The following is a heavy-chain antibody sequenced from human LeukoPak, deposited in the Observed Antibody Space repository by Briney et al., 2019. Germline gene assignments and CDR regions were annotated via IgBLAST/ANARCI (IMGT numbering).Heavy chain of an antibody. J-gene: IGHJ4*02. CDR3: ARETGESFDY. CDR2: ISSSSSDI. CDR1: GSTFSTHS. Sequence: GGSLRLSCAASGSTFSTHSMNWVRQAPGKGLEWVSCISSSSSDIYYADSVKGRFTISRDNAKNSLYLQMNSLRAEDTAVYYCARETGESFDYWGQGTLVTVSS. V-gene: IGHV3-21*01. D-gene: IGHD3-10*01.